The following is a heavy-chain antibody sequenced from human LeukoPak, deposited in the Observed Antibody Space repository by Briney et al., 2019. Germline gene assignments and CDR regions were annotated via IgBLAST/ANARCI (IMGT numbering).Heavy chain of an antibody. CDR2: ISSSSSYI. CDR3: ARGRYGDYSHDAFDI. CDR1: GFTFSSYS. V-gene: IGHV3-21*01. J-gene: IGHJ3*02. D-gene: IGHD4-17*01. Sequence: GGSLRLSCAASGFTFSSYSMNWVRQAPGKGLERVSSISSSSSYIYYADSVKGRFTISRDNAKNSLYLQMNSLRAEDTAVYYCARGRYGDYSHDAFDIWGQGTMVTVSS.